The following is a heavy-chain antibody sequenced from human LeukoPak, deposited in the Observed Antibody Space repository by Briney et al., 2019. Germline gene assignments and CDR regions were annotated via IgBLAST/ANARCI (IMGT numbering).Heavy chain of an antibody. J-gene: IGHJ4*02. V-gene: IGHV3-33*01. Sequence: AGRSLRLSCAASGFSFSTYGMHWVRQAPGKGLEWEAVIWYDGNTKYYADSVKGRFTISRDKSKNTLYLQMNSLKPEDTAVYYCARGEAFHYDSSGYPDYWGQGTLVTVSS. CDR2: IWYDGNTK. CDR1: GFSFSTYG. CDR3: ARGEAFHYDSSGYPDY. D-gene: IGHD3-22*01.